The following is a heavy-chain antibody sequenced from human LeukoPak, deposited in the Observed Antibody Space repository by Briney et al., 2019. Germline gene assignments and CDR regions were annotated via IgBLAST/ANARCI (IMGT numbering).Heavy chain of an antibody. V-gene: IGHV3-30*18. Sequence: GGSLRLSCAASGFTFSSYGMHWVRQAPGKGLEWVAVISYDGSNKYYADSVKGRFTISRDNSKNTLYLQMNSLRAEDTAVYYCANGLRLGELSLYDGYWGQGTLVTVSS. D-gene: IGHD3-16*02. CDR1: GFTFSSYG. J-gene: IGHJ4*02. CDR3: ANGLRLGELSLYDGY. CDR2: ISYDGSNK.